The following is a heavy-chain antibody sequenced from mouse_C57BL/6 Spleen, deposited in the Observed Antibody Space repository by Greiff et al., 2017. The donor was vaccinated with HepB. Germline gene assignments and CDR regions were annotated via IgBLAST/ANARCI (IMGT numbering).Heavy chain of an antibody. CDR2: IYPSDSET. CDR1: GYTFTSYW. V-gene: IGHV1-61*01. Sequence: KESCKASGYTFTSYWMDWVKQRPGQGLEWIGNIYPSDSETHYNQKFKDKATLTVDKSSSTAYMQLSSLTSEDSAVYYCARHDYDGVAYWGQGTLVTVSA. D-gene: IGHD2-4*01. CDR3: ARHDYDGVAY. J-gene: IGHJ3*01.